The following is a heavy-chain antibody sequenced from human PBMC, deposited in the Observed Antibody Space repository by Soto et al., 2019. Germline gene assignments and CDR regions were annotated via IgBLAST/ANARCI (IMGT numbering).Heavy chain of an antibody. J-gene: IGHJ6*02. CDR1: GYTFTSYD. V-gene: IGHV1-8*01. CDR3: ASGTDYYGSGSYLYYYYGMDV. CDR2: MNPNSGNT. D-gene: IGHD3-10*01. Sequence: ASVKVSCKASGYTFTSYDINCVRQATGQGLEWMGWMNPNSGNTGYAQKFQGRVTMTRNTSISTAYMELSSLRSEDTAVYYCASGTDYYGSGSYLYYYYGMDVWGQGTTVTVSS.